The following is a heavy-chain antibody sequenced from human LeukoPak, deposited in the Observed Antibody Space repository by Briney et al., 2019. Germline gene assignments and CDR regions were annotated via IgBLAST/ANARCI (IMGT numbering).Heavy chain of an antibody. CDR2: INQDGGEN. Sequence: SGGSLRLSCAASGFTFSTYWMSWVRQAPGKGLEWVANINQDGGENYYVDSVKGRFTISRDNAKNSLYLQMNSLRAEDTAVYYCARYCSGGSCFDCWGQGTLVTVSS. CDR1: GFTFSTYW. CDR3: ARYCSGGSCFDC. J-gene: IGHJ4*02. V-gene: IGHV3-7*03. D-gene: IGHD2-15*01.